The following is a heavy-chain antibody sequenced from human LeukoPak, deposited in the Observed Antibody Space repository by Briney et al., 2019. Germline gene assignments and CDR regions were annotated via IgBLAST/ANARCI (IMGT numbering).Heavy chain of an antibody. D-gene: IGHD1-1*01. CDR1: GDSVSTNSVA. CDR2: TYYRSKWNY. CDR3: ARAVIGTTRYFES. V-gene: IGHV6-1*01. J-gene: IGHJ4*02. Sequence: SQTLSLTCAISGDSVSTNSVAYNWIRQSPSRGLEWLGRTYYRSKWNYEYAVSVRSRMTVNLDTSKNQFSLQLNSVTPDDTAVYYCARAVIGTTRYFESWGQGTLVTVSS.